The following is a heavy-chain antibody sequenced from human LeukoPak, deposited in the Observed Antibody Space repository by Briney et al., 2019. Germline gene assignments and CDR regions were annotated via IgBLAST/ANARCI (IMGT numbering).Heavy chain of an antibody. CDR1: GFTFTTYA. Sequence: GSLRLSCVASGFTFTTYAMHWVRQPPGKGLEWIGEINHSGSTNYNPSLKSRVTISVDTSKNQFSLKLSSVTAADTAVHYCARPFNSFSPADNDYWGQGTLVTVSS. J-gene: IGHJ4*02. CDR3: ARPFNSFSPADNDY. D-gene: IGHD3-3*01. CDR2: INHSGST. V-gene: IGHV4-34*01.